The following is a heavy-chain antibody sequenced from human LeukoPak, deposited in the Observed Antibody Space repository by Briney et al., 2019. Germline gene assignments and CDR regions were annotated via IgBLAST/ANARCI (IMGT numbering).Heavy chain of an antibody. CDR2: IYYSGNT. V-gene: IGHV4-39*07. CDR1: GGSISSSSYY. D-gene: IGHD3-22*01. Sequence: PSETLSLTCTVSGGSISSSSYYWGWIRQPPGKGLEWIGSIYYSGNTYYNPSLKSRVTISVDTSKNQFSLKLSSVTAADTAVYYCAREYYYDHRFDPWGQGTLVTVSS. CDR3: AREYYYDHRFDP. J-gene: IGHJ5*02.